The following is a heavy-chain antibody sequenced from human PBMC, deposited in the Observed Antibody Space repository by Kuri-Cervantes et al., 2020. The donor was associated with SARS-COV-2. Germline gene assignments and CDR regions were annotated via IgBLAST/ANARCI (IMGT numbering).Heavy chain of an antibody. CDR2: IHTGGST. V-gene: IGHV4-61*02. CDR1: GDSVKIGHYY. D-gene: IGHD2-2*01. Sequence: SETLSLTCTVSGDSVKIGHYYWGWIRQPAGKGLEWVGRIHTGGSTDYNPSLKSRVTISVDTSKNQFSLKLSSVTAADTAVYYCARHIVVVPAAPNWFDPWGQGTLVTVSS. J-gene: IGHJ5*02. CDR3: ARHIVVVPAAPNWFDP.